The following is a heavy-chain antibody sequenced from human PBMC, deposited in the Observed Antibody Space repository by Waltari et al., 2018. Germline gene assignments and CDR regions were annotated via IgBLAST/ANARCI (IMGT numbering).Heavy chain of an antibody. V-gene: IGHV4-30-4*08. CDR3: ARAAGDFWSGYFYYYYMDV. J-gene: IGHJ6*03. CDR2: IYYSGST. CDR1: GGSISSGDYY. Sequence: QVQLQESGPGLVKPSQTLSLTCTVSGGSISSGDYYWSWIRQPPGKGLEWIGYIYYSGSTYYNPSLKSRVTISVDTSKNQFSLKLSSVTAADTAVYYCARAAGDFWSGYFYYYYMDVWGKGTTVTISS. D-gene: IGHD3-3*01.